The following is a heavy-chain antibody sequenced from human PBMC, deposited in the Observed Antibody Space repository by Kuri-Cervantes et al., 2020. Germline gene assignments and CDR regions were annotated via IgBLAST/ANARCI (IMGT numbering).Heavy chain of an antibody. V-gene: IGHV3-21*01. D-gene: IGHD2-2*01. CDR2: ISSSSSYI. J-gene: IGHJ5*02. CDR1: GFTFSSYS. CDR3: ARDQPGHRS. Sequence: GESLEISCAASGFTFSSYSMNWVRQAPGKGLEWVSSISSSSSYIYYADSVKGRFTISRDNAKDSLYLQMNSLRAEDTAVYYCARDQPGHRSWGQGTLVTVSS.